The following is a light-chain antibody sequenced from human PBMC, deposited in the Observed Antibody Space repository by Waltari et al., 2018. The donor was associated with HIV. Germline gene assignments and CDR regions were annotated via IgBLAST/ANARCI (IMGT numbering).Light chain of an antibody. CDR2: DAS. J-gene: IGKJ2*01. V-gene: IGKV1-39*01. Sequence: DIQMTQSPSSLSVSVGDRVTITCRASRIVSTYLNWYQQKPGKAPKILIYDASRLQSGVPSRFSGSGSGTDFTLTISSLQPEDFATYYCQQTYITPHTFGQGTRLEIQ. CDR1: RIVSTY. CDR3: QQTYITPHT.